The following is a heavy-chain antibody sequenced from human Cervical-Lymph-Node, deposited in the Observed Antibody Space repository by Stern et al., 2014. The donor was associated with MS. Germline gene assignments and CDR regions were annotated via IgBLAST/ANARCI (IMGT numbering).Heavy chain of an antibody. CDR2: IWYDGSNK. CDR1: GFTFSSYG. CDR3: ARDSSGYYYLNWFDP. D-gene: IGHD3-22*01. Sequence: QVQLVQSGGGVVQPGRSLRLSWAASGFTFSSYGMHWVRQAPGKGLEWVAVIWYDGSNKYYADSVKGRFTISRDNSKNTLYLQMNSLRAEDTAVYYCARDSSGYYYLNWFDPWGQGTLVTVSS. J-gene: IGHJ5*02. V-gene: IGHV3-33*01.